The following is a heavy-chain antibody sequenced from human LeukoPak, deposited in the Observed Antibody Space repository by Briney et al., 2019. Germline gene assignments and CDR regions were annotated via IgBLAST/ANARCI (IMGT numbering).Heavy chain of an antibody. CDR1: GGSISSYY. J-gene: IGHJ6*02. D-gene: IGHD5-12*01. V-gene: IGHV4-59*01. CDR2: IYYSGST. CDR3: ARSGLDSRYYFGMDV. Sequence: PSETLSLTCTVSGGSISSYYWSWIRQPPGGGLEGIGYIYYSGSTNYNPSLKRRVPISLDTSKSQFSLKLRSVTAADTAVYYCARSGLDSRYYFGMDVWGQGTTVTVSS.